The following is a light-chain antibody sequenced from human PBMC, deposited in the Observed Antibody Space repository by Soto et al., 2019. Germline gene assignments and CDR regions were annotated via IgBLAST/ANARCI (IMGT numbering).Light chain of an antibody. CDR3: SSYTATNTLV. J-gene: IGLJ1*01. V-gene: IGLV2-14*01. CDR1: SSDIGSYNY. CDR2: EVS. Sequence: QSVLTQPASVSGSPGRSITVSCTGTSSDIGSYNYVSWYQQHPGKAPKLLIYEVSDRPSGVSNRFSGSKSGNTASLTISGLQAEYEADYYCSSYTATNTLVFGTGTKVTVL.